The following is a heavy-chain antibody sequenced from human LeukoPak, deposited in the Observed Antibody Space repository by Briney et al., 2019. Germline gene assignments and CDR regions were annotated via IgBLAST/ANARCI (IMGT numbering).Heavy chain of an antibody. Sequence: SETLSLTCAVSGGSISSGGYSWSWIRQPPGKGLEWIGYIYHSGSTYYNPSLKSRVTISVDGSKNQFSLKLSSVTAADTAVYYCARLIRATNGMDVWGQGTTVTDSS. J-gene: IGHJ6*02. CDR1: GGSISSGGYS. CDR2: IYHSGST. V-gene: IGHV4-30-2*01. CDR3: ARLIRATNGMDV. D-gene: IGHD1-26*01.